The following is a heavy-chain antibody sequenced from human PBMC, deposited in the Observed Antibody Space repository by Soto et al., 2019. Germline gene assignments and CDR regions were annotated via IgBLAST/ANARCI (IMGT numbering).Heavy chain of an antibody. CDR2: ISYDGSNK. CDR1: GFTFSSYV. V-gene: IGHV3-30-3*01. Sequence: QVQLVESGGGVVQPGRSLRLSCAASGFTFSSYVMHWVRQAPGKGLEWVAVISYDGSNKYYADSVKGRFTISRDNSKNTLYLQMNSLRAEDTALFYCARDRGGGWYQYYFDYWGQGTLLTVSS. J-gene: IGHJ4*02. CDR3: ARDRGGGWYQYYFDY. D-gene: IGHD6-19*01.